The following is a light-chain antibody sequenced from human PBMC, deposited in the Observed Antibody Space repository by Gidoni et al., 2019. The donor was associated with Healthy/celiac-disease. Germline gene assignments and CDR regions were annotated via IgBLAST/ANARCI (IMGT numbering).Light chain of an antibody. CDR1: QSISSW. CDR2: KAS. CDR3: KQYET. J-gene: IGKJ2*01. V-gene: IGKV1-5*03. Sequence: DIQMTQSPSTLSASVGDRVTITCRASQSISSWLAWYQQKPGKAPKLLIYKASSLESGVPSRFSGSGSGTEFTLTISSLQPDDFATYYCKQYETFGQGTKLEIK.